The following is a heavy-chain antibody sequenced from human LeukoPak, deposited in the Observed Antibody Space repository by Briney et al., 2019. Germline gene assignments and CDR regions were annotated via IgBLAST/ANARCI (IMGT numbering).Heavy chain of an antibody. CDR2: IYYSGST. V-gene: IGHV4-39*01. CDR3: ARAPTLQYGDYFDY. Sequence: SETLSLTCTVSGGSISSSSYYWGWIRQPPGKGLEWIGSIYYSGSTYYNPSLKSRVTISVDTSKNQFSLKLSSVTAADTAVYYCARAPTLQYGDYFDYWGRGTLVTVSS. CDR1: GGSISSSSYY. J-gene: IGHJ4*02. D-gene: IGHD4-17*01.